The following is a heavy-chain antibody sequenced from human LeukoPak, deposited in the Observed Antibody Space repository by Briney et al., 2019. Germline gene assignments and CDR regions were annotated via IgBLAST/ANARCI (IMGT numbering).Heavy chain of an antibody. CDR2: IRYDGSNK. CDR1: GFTFSSYG. D-gene: IGHD6-6*01. J-gene: IGHJ6*03. V-gene: IGHV3-30*02. Sequence: GGSLRLSCAASGFTFSSYGMHWVRQAPGKGLEWVAFIRYDGSNKYYADSVKGRFTISRDNSKNTLYLQMNSLRAEDTAVYYCAKVGIAARLYYYYYMDVWGKGTTVTVSS. CDR3: AKVGIAARLYYYYYMDV.